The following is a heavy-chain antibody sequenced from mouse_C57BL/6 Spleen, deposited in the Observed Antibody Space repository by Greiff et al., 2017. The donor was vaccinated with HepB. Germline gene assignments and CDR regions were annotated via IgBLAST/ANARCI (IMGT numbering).Heavy chain of an antibody. CDR2: IDPNSGGT. D-gene: IGHD1-1*01. Sequence: QVQLKQSGAELVKPGASVKLSCKASGYTFTSYWMHWVKQRPGRGLEWIGRIDPNSGGTKYNEKFKSKATLTVDKPSSTAYMQLSSLTSEDSAVYYCARSGTTVVATDWYFDVWGTGTTVTVSS. CDR1: GYTFTSYW. J-gene: IGHJ1*03. CDR3: ARSGTTVVATDWYFDV. V-gene: IGHV1-72*01.